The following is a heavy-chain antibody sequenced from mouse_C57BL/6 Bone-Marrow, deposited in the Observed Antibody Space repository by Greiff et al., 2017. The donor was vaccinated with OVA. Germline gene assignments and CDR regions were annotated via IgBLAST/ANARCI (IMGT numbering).Heavy chain of an antibody. V-gene: IGHV1-26*01. CDR2: INPNNGGT. CDR3: AIYGNYDWFAY. Sequence: EVPLQQSGPELVKPGASVKISCKASGYTFTDYYMNWVKQSHGKSLEWIGDINPNNGGTSYNQKFKGKATLTVDKSSSTAYMELRSLTSEDSAVYYCAIYGNYDWFAYWGQGTLVTVSA. CDR1: GYTFTDYY. J-gene: IGHJ3*01. D-gene: IGHD2-1*01.